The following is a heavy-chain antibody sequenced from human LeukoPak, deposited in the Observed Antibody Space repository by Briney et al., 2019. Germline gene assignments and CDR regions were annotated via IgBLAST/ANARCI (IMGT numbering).Heavy chain of an antibody. CDR3: ARLNVLDSSVLHHFDR. CDR2: INHSWDT. D-gene: IGHD6-13*01. V-gene: IGHV4-59*08. J-gene: IGHJ4*02. Sequence: PSETLSLTCSVSGGSISYYYWSWIRQTPGKGLEWIAYINHSWDTEYNPSLKSRVTISVDTSKNQFSPKLNSVTAADTAVYYCARLNVLDSSVLHHFDRWGQGTLVTASS. CDR1: GGSISYYY.